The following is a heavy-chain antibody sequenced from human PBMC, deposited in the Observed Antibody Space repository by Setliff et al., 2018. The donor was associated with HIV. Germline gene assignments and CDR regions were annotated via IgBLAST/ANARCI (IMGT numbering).Heavy chain of an antibody. CDR1: GYTFTSYY. V-gene: IGHV1-69*13. Sequence: SVKVSCKASGYTFTSYYFHWVRQAPGQGLEWMGRIIPIFGTANYAQKFQGRFTITADESTSTAYMELSSLRSEDTAVYFCARGSDSGSYSYYYGMDVWGQGTTVTVSS. D-gene: IGHD3-10*01. J-gene: IGHJ6*02. CDR3: ARGSDSGSYSYYYGMDV. CDR2: IIPIFGTA.